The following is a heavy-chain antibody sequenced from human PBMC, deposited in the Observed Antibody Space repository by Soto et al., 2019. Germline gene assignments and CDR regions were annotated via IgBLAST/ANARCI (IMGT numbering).Heavy chain of an antibody. J-gene: IGHJ4*02. CDR1: TFTFTNYA. CDR2: ISDSGGTT. Sequence: EVQLLESGGGLVPPEGSLRLSCVASTFTFTNYAMSWVRQAPGEGLEWVSAISDSGGTTYYAESVKGRFSISRDNSKNTLYLHLNSLRVEDTAIYYCATISDRGIAAALDFWGQGTLVTVSS. V-gene: IGHV3-23*01. D-gene: IGHD6-13*01. CDR3: ATISDRGIAAALDF.